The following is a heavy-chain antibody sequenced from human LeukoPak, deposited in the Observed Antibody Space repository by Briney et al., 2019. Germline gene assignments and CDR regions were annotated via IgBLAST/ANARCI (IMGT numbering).Heavy chain of an antibody. CDR1: EFTISRYW. D-gene: IGHD1/OR15-1a*01. V-gene: IGHV3-74*01. Sequence: GSLRLSCAASEFTISRYWMHWVRQAPGKGLVWVSNINNDGSITTYADSVKGRFTISRGNVKNTLFLQMNSLGAEDTALYYCARGWNTTPRSGFDIWGLGTMVTVSS. CDR2: INNDGSIT. CDR3: ARGWNTTPRSGFDI. J-gene: IGHJ3*02.